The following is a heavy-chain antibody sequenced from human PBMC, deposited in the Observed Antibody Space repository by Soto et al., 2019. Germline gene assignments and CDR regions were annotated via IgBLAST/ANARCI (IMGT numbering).Heavy chain of an antibody. J-gene: IGHJ4*02. Sequence: QVQLVQSGAEVKKPGASVKVSCKASGYTLSSYFISWVRQAPGQGLEWMGWISAYNGNTNSAQNLQGRVTMTTDTATSTAYIELRSLRPDDTAVYSCERDLPPVDYWGQGTLVTVSS. CDR3: ERDLPPVDY. CDR2: ISAYNGNT. V-gene: IGHV1-18*01. CDR1: GYTLSSYF.